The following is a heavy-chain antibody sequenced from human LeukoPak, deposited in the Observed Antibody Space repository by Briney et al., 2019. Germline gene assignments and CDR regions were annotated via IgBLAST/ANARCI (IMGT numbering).Heavy chain of an antibody. CDR1: GFTFSSYA. D-gene: IGHD7-27*01. Sequence: GGSLRLSCAASGFTFSSYAMHWVRQAPGKGLEWVSAISGSGGSTYYADSVKGRFTISRDNSKNTLYLQMNSLRAEDTAVYYCAKWELGIDQYFDYWGQGTLVTVSS. CDR2: ISGSGGST. J-gene: IGHJ4*02. CDR3: AKWELGIDQYFDY. V-gene: IGHV3-23*01.